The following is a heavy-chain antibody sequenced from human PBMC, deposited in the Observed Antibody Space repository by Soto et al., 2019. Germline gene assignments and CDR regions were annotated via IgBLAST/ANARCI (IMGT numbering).Heavy chain of an antibody. V-gene: IGHV4-59*08. Sequence: SETLSLTCTVSGGSISSYYWSWIRQPPGKGLEWIGYIYYSGSTNYNPSLKSRVTISVDTSKNQFSLKLSSVTAADTAVYYCARRGYCISTSCPWGENYYYMDVWGKGTTVTVSS. CDR1: GGSISSYY. D-gene: IGHD2-2*01. J-gene: IGHJ6*03. CDR2: IYYSGST. CDR3: ARRGYCISTSCPWGENYYYMDV.